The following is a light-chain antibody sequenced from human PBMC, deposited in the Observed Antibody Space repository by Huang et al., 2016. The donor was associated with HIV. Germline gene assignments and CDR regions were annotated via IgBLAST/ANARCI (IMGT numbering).Light chain of an antibody. V-gene: IGKV3-15*01. CDR1: HSVSSN. CDR3: QQYDNWPLT. Sequence: ERVMTQSPATLSVAPGERVTLSCRASHSVSSNLAWYQQKPGQAPRLLIHGASTRATGNPARFSGSGSGTELTLAISSLQSEDSGVYFCQQYDNWPLTFGQGTRLGMK. J-gene: IGKJ5*01. CDR2: GAS.